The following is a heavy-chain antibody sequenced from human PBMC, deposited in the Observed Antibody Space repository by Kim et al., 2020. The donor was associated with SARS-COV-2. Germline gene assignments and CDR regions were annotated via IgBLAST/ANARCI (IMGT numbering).Heavy chain of an antibody. V-gene: IGHV3-11*01. J-gene: IGHJ6*02. CDR2: ISSSGSTI. D-gene: IGHD5-12*01. CDR1: GFTFSDYY. Sequence: GGSLRLSCAASGFTFSDYYMSWIRQAPGKGLEWVSYISSSGSTIYYADSVKGRFTISRDNAKNSLYLQMNSLRAEDTAVYYCARGVARGYSGYDYEESYNYYYYYGMDVWGQGTTVTVSS. CDR3: ARGVARGYSGYDYEESYNYYYYYGMDV.